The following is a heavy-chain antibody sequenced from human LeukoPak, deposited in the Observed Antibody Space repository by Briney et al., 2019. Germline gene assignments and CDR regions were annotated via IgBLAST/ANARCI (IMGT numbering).Heavy chain of an antibody. J-gene: IGHJ6*03. CDR2: IYTSGST. CDR1: GGSISSYY. Sequence: PSETLSLTCTVSGGSISSYYWSWIRQPAGKGLEWIGRIYTSGSTNYNPSLKSRVTMSVDTSKNQFSLNLSSVTAADTAVYYCARMRQQPYYYYHYMDVWGKGTTVTVSS. D-gene: IGHD6-13*01. V-gene: IGHV4-4*07. CDR3: ARMRQQPYYYYHYMDV.